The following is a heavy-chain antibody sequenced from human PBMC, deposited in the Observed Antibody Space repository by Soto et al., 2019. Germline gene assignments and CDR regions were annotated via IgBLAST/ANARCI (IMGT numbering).Heavy chain of an antibody. CDR3: ARGGGRDGYNCGY. CDR1: GFTFSSYW. J-gene: IGHJ4*02. V-gene: IGHV3-7*01. D-gene: IGHD5-12*01. Sequence: GGSLRLSCAASGFTFSSYWMSWVRQAPGKGLEWVANIKEAGSEKYYVDSVKGRFTISRDNAKNSLYLQMNSLRAEDTAVYYCARGGGRDGYNCGYWGQGTPVTFSS. CDR2: IKEAGSEK.